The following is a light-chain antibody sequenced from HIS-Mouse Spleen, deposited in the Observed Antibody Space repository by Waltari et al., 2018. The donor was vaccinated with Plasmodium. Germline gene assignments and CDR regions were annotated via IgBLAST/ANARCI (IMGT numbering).Light chain of an antibody. J-gene: IGLJ1*01. CDR1: SGDVGGSNL. CDR3: CSYAGSSTYV. CDR2: EGS. Sequence: QSALTQPASGSGSPGQSLTTPCTGTSGDVGGSNLVSWYQQHPGKAPKLMIYEGSKRPSGVSNRFAGSKSGNTASPTISGLQAEDEADYYCCSYAGSSTYVFGTGTKVTVL. V-gene: IGLV2-23*01.